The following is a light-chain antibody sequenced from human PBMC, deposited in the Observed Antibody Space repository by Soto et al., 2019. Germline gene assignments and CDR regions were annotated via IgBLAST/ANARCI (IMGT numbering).Light chain of an antibody. CDR1: QSVSSSY. CDR2: GAS. V-gene: IGKV3-20*01. CDR3: QQYGSAPQT. Sequence: EIVLTQSPATLSLSPGERATLSCRASQSVSSSYLAWYQQKPRQAPRLLIYGASSRSTGIPDRFSGSGSGTDFTLTISRLEPEDFAVYYCQQYGSAPQTLGQGTKVEIK. J-gene: IGKJ1*01.